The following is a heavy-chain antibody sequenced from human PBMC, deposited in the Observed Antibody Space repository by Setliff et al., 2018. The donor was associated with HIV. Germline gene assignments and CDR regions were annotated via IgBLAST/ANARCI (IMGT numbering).Heavy chain of an antibody. J-gene: IGHJ5*02. CDR1: GGSISSSSYY. CDR3: ARVLTMVRGVIGGWFDP. Sequence: ETLSLTCTVSGGSISSSSYYWGWIRQPPGKGLEWIGSIYYSGSTYYNPSLKSRVTISVDKSKNQFSLKLSSVTAADTAVYYCARVLTMVRGVIGGWFDPWGQGTLVTVSS. V-gene: IGHV4-39*07. CDR2: IYYSGST. D-gene: IGHD3-10*01.